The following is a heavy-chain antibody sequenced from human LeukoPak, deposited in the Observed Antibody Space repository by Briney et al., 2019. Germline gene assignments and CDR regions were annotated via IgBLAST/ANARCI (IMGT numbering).Heavy chain of an antibody. Sequence: SETLSLTCAVSGYSISSGYYWGWTRQPPGKGLEWIGSIYHSGSTYYNPSLKSRVTISVDTSKNQFSLKLSSVTAADTAVYYCARAYYDFWSGYYSRGDAFDIWGQGTMVTVSS. J-gene: IGHJ3*02. CDR3: ARAYYDFWSGYYSRGDAFDI. CDR1: GYSISSGYY. D-gene: IGHD3-3*01. CDR2: IYHSGST. V-gene: IGHV4-38-2*01.